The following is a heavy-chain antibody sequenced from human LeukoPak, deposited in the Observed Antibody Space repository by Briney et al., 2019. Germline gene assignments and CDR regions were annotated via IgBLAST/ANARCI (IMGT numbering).Heavy chain of an antibody. CDR1: GGSFSGYY. CDR3: ARGLWGFDY. V-gene: IGHV4-34*01. CDR2: INHSGGT. J-gene: IGHJ4*02. Sequence: KSSETLSLTCAVYGGSFSGYYWSWIRQPPGKGLEWIGEINHSGGTNYNPSLKSRVTISVDTSKNQFSLKLSSVTAADTAVYYCARGLWGFDYWGQGTLVTVSS. D-gene: IGHD3-16*01.